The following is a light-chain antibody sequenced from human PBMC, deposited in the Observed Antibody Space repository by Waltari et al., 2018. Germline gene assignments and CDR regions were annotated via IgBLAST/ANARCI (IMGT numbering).Light chain of an antibody. J-gene: IGLJ2*01. CDR1: ISDVGGDNS. CDR2: DVH. CDR3: TSFTSSSTIV. V-gene: IGLV2-14*03. Sequence: QSALTPPASVSGSPGQSLTISCTVSISDVGGDNSAPWYQQHPCKAPTLMISDVHKRPSGVSNRFSGSKSDNTASLTISGLQAEDEAHYYCTSFTSSSTIVFGGGTKLTVL.